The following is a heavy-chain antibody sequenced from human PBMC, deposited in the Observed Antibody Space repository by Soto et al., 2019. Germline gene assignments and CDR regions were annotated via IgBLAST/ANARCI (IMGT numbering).Heavy chain of an antibody. CDR3: AKEEGGNTAMVNPVPYYFDY. V-gene: IGHV3-23*01. CDR1: GFTFSSHA. D-gene: IGHD5-18*01. CDR2: ISGSGGST. J-gene: IGHJ4*02. Sequence: PGGSLRLSCAASGFTFSSHAMSWVRQAPGKGLEWVSAISGSGGSTYYADSVKGRFTISRDNSKNTLYLQMNSLRAEDTAVYYCAKEEGGNTAMVNPVPYYFDYWGQGTRVTVSS.